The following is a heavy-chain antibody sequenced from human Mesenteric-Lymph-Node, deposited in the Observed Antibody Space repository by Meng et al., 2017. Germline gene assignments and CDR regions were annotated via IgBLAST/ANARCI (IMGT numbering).Heavy chain of an antibody. D-gene: IGHD2-15*01. CDR3: AKEPALLLLLYFDY. V-gene: IGHV3-7*03. J-gene: IGHJ4*02. Sequence: GGSLRLSCTASGFAFSHSWMSWVRQAPGKGLEWVANINQDGSETYYVDSVKGRFAISRDNSKNTLFLQMNSLRADDTAVYYCAKEPALLLLLYFDYWGLGTLVTVSS. CDR2: INQDGSET. CDR1: GFAFSHSW.